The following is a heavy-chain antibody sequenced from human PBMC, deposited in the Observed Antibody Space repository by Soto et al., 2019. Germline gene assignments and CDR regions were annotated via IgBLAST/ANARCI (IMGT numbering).Heavy chain of an antibody. Sequence: GGSLRLSCAASGFTFSTYAMSWVRQAPGKGVEWVSSISGSGSNTYYADSVKGRFTISRDDSKSTLYLRMNSLRAEDTAVYYFGRYPPHSYYTLVFYFDYWGQGTLVTVSS. CDR1: GFTFSTYA. V-gene: IGHV3-23*01. CDR3: GRYPPHSYYTLVFYFDY. J-gene: IGHJ4*02. CDR2: ISGSGSNT. D-gene: IGHD1-26*01.